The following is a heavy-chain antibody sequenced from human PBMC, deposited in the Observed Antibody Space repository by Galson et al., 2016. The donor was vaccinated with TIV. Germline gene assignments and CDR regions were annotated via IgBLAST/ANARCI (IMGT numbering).Heavy chain of an antibody. J-gene: IGHJ4*02. CDR3: ARVTLHYYDSSGFSSYFDY. CDR2: RYHGGST. Sequence: TLSLTCTVSGGSISSDGYSWSWIRQPPGKGLEWIGYRYHGGSTYYNPSLKSRVTISLDTSKNQISLMLSSVTAADTAVYFCARVTLHYYDSSGFSSYFDYWGQGTLVTVSS. V-gene: IGHV4-30-2*01. CDR1: GGSISSDGYS. D-gene: IGHD3-22*01.